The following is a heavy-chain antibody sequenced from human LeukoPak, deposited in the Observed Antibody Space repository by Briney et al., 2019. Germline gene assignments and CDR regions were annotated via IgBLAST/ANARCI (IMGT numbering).Heavy chain of an antibody. V-gene: IGHV3-33*01. D-gene: IGHD1-14*01. J-gene: IGHJ4*02. Sequence: GGSLRLSCAGSGFTFGGYGMHWFRQTPGKGLEWVAVIAYDGSRAFYADSVKGRITISRNNSKNTMSVQMDDLRAEDTAVYYCTRYNNDHFDYWGQGTLVTVSS. CDR3: TRYNNDHFDY. CDR2: IAYDGSRA. CDR1: GFTFGGYG.